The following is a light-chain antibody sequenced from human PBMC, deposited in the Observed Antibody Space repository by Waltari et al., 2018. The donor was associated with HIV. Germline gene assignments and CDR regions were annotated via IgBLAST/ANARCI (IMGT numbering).Light chain of an antibody. J-gene: IGKJ4*01. CDR2: WAS. CDR1: QSILYRSRNKNY. CDR3: QQYYSTPLT. Sequence: DIVMTQSPDSLAVSLGERATINCKSSQSILYRSRNKNYLAWYQQKPGQPPKLLIYWASTRESGVPDRFSGSGSGTDFTLTISSLQADSVAVYYCQQYYSTPLTFGGGTKVEIK. V-gene: IGKV4-1*01.